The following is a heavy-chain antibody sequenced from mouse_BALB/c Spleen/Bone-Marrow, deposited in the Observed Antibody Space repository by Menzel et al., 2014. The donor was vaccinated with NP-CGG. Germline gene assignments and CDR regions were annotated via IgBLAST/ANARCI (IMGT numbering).Heavy chain of an antibody. Sequence: VQLQQSGPQLVRPGASVKISCKASGYSFTSYWMHWVKQRPGQGLEWIGMIDPSDSETRLSQKFKDKATLTVDKSSGTAYMQLSSPTSEDSAVYYCARVGLRLPYYFDYWGRGTTLTVSS. CDR1: GYSFTSYW. CDR3: ARVGLRLPYYFDY. CDR2: IDPSDSET. J-gene: IGHJ2*01. D-gene: IGHD1-2*01. V-gene: IGHV1S127*01.